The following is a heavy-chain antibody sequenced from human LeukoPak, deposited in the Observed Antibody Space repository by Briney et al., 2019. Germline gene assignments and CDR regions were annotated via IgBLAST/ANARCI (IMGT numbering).Heavy chain of an antibody. V-gene: IGHV4-39*01. CDR3: ARQKVGATPRDFDY. J-gene: IGHJ4*02. CDR2: IYYSGST. D-gene: IGHD1-26*01. Sequence: SETLSLTCTVSGGSISSSSYYWGWIRQPPGKGLEWIGSIYYSGSTYYNPSLKSRVTISVDTSKNQFSLKLSSVTAADTAVYYCARQKVGATPRDFDYWGQGTLVTASS. CDR1: GGSISSSSYY.